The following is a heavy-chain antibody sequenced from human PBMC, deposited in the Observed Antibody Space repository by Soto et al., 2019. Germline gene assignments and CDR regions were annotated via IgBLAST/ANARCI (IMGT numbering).Heavy chain of an antibody. V-gene: IGHV3-13*04. Sequence: EVQLVESGGGLVQPGGSLRLSCAASGFTFSSYDMHWVRQATGKGLEWVSAIGTAGDTYYPGSVKGRFTISRENAKNSLYLQMNSLRAGDTAVYYCARGVPYYYGSGEYYFDYWGQGPLVTVSS. CDR2: IGTAGDT. D-gene: IGHD3-10*01. CDR3: ARGVPYYYGSGEYYFDY. J-gene: IGHJ4*02. CDR1: GFTFSSYD.